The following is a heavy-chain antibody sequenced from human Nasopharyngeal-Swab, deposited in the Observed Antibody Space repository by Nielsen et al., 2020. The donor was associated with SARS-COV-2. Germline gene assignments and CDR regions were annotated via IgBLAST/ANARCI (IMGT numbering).Heavy chain of an antibody. Sequence: WIRQPPGKGLEWIGEIYHSGSTNYNPSLKSRVTISVDKSKNQFSLKLSSATAADTAVYYCARGRRDIVVVVAAKTYYFDYWGQGTLVTVSS. CDR3: ARGRRDIVVVVAAKTYYFDY. J-gene: IGHJ4*02. D-gene: IGHD2-15*01. CDR2: IYHSGST. V-gene: IGHV4-4*02.